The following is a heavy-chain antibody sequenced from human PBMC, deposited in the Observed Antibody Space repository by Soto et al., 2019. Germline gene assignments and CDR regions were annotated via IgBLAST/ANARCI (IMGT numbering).Heavy chain of an antibody. V-gene: IGHV3-11*01. CDR1: GFTFSDYY. CDR3: ARAGGYSGYDSVSYYYYYMDV. CDR2: ISSSGSTI. Sequence: PGGSLILSCAASGFTFSDYYMSWIRQAPGKGLEWVSYISSSGSTIYYADSVKGRFTISRDNAKNSLYLQMNSLRAEDTAVYYCARAGGYSGYDSVSYYYYYMDVWGKGTTVTVSS. J-gene: IGHJ6*03. D-gene: IGHD5-12*01.